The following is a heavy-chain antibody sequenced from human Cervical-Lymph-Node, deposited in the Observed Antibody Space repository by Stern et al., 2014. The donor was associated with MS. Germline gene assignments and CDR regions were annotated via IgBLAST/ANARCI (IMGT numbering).Heavy chain of an antibody. V-gene: IGHV4-59*01. Sequence: QVQLQESGPGLVKPSETLSLTCSVSGGSIGSYYWSWIRQPPGKGLEWIGYIHYSGSTNYNPSLKSRVTVSVAASKKQFSLRLSSVTAADTAIYYCARGRGISGLVDLWGQGTLVTVSS. D-gene: IGHD5-12*01. CDR3: ARGRGISGLVDL. J-gene: IGHJ5*02. CDR2: IHYSGST. CDR1: GGSIGSYY.